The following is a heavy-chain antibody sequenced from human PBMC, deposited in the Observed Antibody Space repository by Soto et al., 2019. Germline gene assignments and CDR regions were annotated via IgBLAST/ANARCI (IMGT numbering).Heavy chain of an antibody. D-gene: IGHD1-26*01. J-gene: IGHJ5*02. Sequence: SETLSLTCSVSGGSINSDDSFWGWVRQSPGKGLEWIGILYYGGSTFYNPSIKSRVTISLDTSKNQFSLRLTSVTAADTAIYYCARQLPVGATSWFDPWGQGTLVTVSS. CDR3: ARQLPVGATSWFDP. CDR1: GGSINSDDSF. CDR2: LYYGGST. V-gene: IGHV4-39*01.